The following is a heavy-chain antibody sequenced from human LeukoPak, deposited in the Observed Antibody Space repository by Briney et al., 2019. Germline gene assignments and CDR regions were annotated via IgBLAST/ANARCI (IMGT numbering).Heavy chain of an antibody. CDR2: INPDGSGK. CDR3: ASWGAGGNS. Sequence: GALRLSCEASGFTLSTYWMNWVRQVPGKGLDWVANINPDGSGKRYVDSVKGRFTIARDNADNSLSLQMNSLRAEDTAVYYCASWGAGGNSWGQGTLVTVSS. J-gene: IGHJ4*02. CDR1: GFTLSTYW. D-gene: IGHD3-16*01. V-gene: IGHV3-7*01.